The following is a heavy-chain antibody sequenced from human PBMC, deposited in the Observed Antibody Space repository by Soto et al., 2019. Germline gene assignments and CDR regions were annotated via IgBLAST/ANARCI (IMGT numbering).Heavy chain of an antibody. Sequence: TLSLTCTVSGGSNIRDGYYWSWIRQHPGKGLEWIAYISYSGSSYSNPSLKSRVTISADTSKNQFSLRLTSVTAADTAVYFCERATPAGSADFWGQGTLVTGSS. CDR2: ISYSGSS. J-gene: IGHJ4*02. CDR3: ERATPAGSADF. CDR1: GGSNIRDGYY. V-gene: IGHV4-31*03. D-gene: IGHD2-2*01.